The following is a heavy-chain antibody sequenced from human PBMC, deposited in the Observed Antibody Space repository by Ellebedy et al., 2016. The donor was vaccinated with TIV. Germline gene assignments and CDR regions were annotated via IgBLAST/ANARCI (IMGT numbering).Heavy chain of an antibody. V-gene: IGHV4-38-2*01. J-gene: IGHJ3*02. CDR1: GYSISSGSS. CDR3: ATFRNLDGFDI. CDR2: IYHSGST. Sequence: SETLSLTCGVSGYSISSGSSWGWIRQPPGKGLEWIGSIYHSGSTYYNPSLKRRVTISMDTSRNQFSLKLSSVTAADTAVYYCATFRNLDGFDIWGQGTMVTVSS.